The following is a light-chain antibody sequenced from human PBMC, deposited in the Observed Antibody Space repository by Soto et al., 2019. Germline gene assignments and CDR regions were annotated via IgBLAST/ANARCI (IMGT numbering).Light chain of an antibody. Sequence: QMTQSQSSLSASVGDRVTITCRASQSITSYLNWYQQKPGKAPNLLIYSAFSLESGVPSRFSGSGSGTDYTLTISSLQPEDFATYFCQQSYSRPRTFGQGTKVDIK. CDR2: SAF. J-gene: IGKJ1*01. V-gene: IGKV1-39*01. CDR1: QSITSY. CDR3: QQSYSRPRT.